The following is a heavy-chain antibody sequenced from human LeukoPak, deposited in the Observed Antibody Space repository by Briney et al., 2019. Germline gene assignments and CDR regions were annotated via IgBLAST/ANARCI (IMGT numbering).Heavy chain of an antibody. Sequence: GGSLRLSCAASGFTFSSYSMTWIRQAPGKGLEWVSYVTSSGGHMYYADSAKGRFTISRDNAKNSLDLQMNSLRAEDTAVYYCARVARYGDYIGGSDYWGQGALVTVSS. D-gene: IGHD4-17*01. V-gene: IGHV3-21*05. CDR3: ARVARYGDYIGGSDY. J-gene: IGHJ4*02. CDR2: VTSSGGHM. CDR1: GFTFSSYS.